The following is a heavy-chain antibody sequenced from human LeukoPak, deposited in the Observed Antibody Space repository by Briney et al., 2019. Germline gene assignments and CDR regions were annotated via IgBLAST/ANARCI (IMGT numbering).Heavy chain of an antibody. CDR2: IYHNGNT. D-gene: IGHD3-10*01. CDR3: ASQKHYSFDY. Sequence: PSETLSLTCGVSGASIRSTRWWTWVRQPPGKGLEWIGEIYHNGNTEYNPSLSSRLLISVDKSKNQFSLKLTSVTAADTAMYYCASQKHYSFDYWGQGTLVTVSS. J-gene: IGHJ4*02. CDR1: GASIRSTRW. V-gene: IGHV4-4*02.